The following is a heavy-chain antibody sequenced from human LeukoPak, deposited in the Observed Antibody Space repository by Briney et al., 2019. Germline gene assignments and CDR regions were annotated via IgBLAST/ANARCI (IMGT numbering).Heavy chain of an antibody. J-gene: IGHJ4*02. CDR3: ARDGQQLVRGYFDY. Sequence: GGSLRLSCAASGFTFSSYSINWVRQAPGKGLEWVSVIYSGGSTYYADSVKGRFTISRDNSKNTLYLQMNSLRAEDTAVYYCARDGQQLVRGYFDYWGQGTLVTVSS. V-gene: IGHV3-66*01. D-gene: IGHD6-13*01. CDR2: IYSGGST. CDR1: GFTFSSYS.